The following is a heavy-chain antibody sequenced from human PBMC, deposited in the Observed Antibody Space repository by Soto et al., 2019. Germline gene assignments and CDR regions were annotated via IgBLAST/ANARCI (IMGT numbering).Heavy chain of an antibody. V-gene: IGHV3-11*06. Sequence: PGWSLRLSCAASGLSFSGYYMSWVRQAPGKGLECISYVSSNSRYTNYADSVKGRFTISRDNAKNSLYLQMNSLRAEDTAMYYCARGDASRYFFDYWGQGTLVTVSS. CDR3: ARGDASRYFFDY. J-gene: IGHJ4*02. CDR2: VSSNSRYT. D-gene: IGHD1-26*01. CDR1: GLSFSGYY.